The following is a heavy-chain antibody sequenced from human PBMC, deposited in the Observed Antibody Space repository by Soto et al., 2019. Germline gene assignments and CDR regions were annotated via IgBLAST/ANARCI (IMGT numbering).Heavy chain of an antibody. V-gene: IGHV1-3*01. CDR3: ARAPNYYDSSGHAFDI. J-gene: IGHJ3*02. D-gene: IGHD3-22*01. Sequence: EASVKVSCKASGYTFTSYAMHWVRQAPGQRLEWMGWINAGNGNTKYSQKFQGRVTITRDTSASTAYMELSSLRSEDTAVYYCARAPNYYDSSGHAFDIWGQGTMVT. CDR2: INAGNGNT. CDR1: GYTFTSYA.